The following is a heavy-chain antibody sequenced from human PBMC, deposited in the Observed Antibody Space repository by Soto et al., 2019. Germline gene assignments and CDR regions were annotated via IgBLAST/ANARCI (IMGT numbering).Heavy chain of an antibody. Sequence: GGSLRLSCVASGFTFSSDAMSWVRQAPGKGLKWVSSITGSGGFTYYADSVKGRFTISRDNSKNTLYLQMNRLRADDTAIYYCAKVETATAGILDTFDLWGRGTVVTVSS. CDR3: AKVETATAGILDTFDL. J-gene: IGHJ3*01. D-gene: IGHD6-13*01. CDR1: GFTFSSDA. V-gene: IGHV3-23*01. CDR2: ITGSGGFT.